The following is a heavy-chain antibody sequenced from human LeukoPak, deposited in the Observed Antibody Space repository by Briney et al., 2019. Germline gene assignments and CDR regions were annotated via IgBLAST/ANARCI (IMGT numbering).Heavy chain of an antibody. J-gene: IGHJ4*02. CDR2: INPNNGGT. Sequence: ASVKVSCKASGYTFTGYYMHWVRQAPGQGLEWMGWINPNNGGTYYTQKFQDRVTMTRDTSISTAYMELSRLRSDDTAVFYCARGPEENWGQGTLVTVSS. V-gene: IGHV1-2*02. CDR1: GYTFTGYY. CDR3: ARGPEEN.